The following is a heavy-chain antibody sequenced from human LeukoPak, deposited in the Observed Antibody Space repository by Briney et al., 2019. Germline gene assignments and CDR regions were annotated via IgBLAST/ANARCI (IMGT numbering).Heavy chain of an antibody. J-gene: IGHJ4*02. V-gene: IGHV4-4*07. CDR1: GCSIDSYY. CDR2: IYTTRNT. CDR3: GRQGYTASYYFVDY. Sequence: SESLSLTCTASGCSIDSYYWGWVRQPAGKGLDWVGWIYTTRNTNYCASLKSRLTMSLDTSKNQFSLKLRSVTAADTAVYYCGRQGYTASYYFVDYWSQGTLVTVSS. D-gene: IGHD3-10*01.